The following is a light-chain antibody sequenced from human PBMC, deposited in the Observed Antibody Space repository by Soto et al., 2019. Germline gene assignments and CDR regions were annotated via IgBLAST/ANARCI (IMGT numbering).Light chain of an antibody. CDR1: QSVDSRY. J-gene: IGKJ2*03. CDR2: AVS. Sequence: DIVLTQSPGTLSLSPGERATLSCRASQSVDSRYLAWYQQKPGQAPRLLIYAVSSRATGIPDMFSGSGSGTDFTLTISRLEPEDFAEYYCQQYGSSPRYSFGQGTKLEIK. CDR3: QQYGSSPRYS. V-gene: IGKV3-20*01.